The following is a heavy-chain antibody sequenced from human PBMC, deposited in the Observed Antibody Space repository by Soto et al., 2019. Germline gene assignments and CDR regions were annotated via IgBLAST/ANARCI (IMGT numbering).Heavy chain of an antibody. CDR3: ARDLYANGWYYFDS. D-gene: IGHD6-19*01. V-gene: IGHV3-23*01. CDR1: GFTFTSYA. J-gene: IGHJ4*02. CDR2: ISGTGGST. Sequence: EVQLLESGGGLVQPGGSLRLSCETSGFTFTSYAMSWVRQAPGGGLEWFSGISGTGGSTYYADSVKGRFTISRDNSRNTLYLQLNSVRADDTAVYYCARDLYANGWYYFDSWGQGTLVPVSS.